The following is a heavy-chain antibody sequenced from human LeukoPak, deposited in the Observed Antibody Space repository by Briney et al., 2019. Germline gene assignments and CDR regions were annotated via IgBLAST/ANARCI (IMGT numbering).Heavy chain of an antibody. CDR2: IIPMFGTE. J-gene: IGHJ4*02. Sequence: SVKVSCKASGGTFSSYAISWVRQAPGQGLEWMGGIIPMFGTENHAQKFQGRVTITADESTSTAYMELSSLRSEDTAVYYCAREDGYNSNYFDYWGQEILVTVSS. D-gene: IGHD5-24*01. V-gene: IGHV1-69*13. CDR1: GGTFSSYA. CDR3: AREDGYNSNYFDY.